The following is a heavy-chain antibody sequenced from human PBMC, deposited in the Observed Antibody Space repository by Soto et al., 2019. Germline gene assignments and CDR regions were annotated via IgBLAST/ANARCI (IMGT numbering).Heavy chain of an antibody. Sequence: GGSLRLPCAASGLTFSSYAMSWVRKAPGKGLEWVSGFSVGGGSTYYADSVKGRFSISRDNSKNTRYLNTRSLRAEHTAIYFCAKLGDYDVWSATEINAFDIWGQGTIVTVSS. J-gene: IGHJ3*02. CDR2: FSVGGGST. CDR1: GLTFSSYA. CDR3: AKLGDYDVWSATEINAFDI. D-gene: IGHD3-3*01. V-gene: IGHV3-23*01.